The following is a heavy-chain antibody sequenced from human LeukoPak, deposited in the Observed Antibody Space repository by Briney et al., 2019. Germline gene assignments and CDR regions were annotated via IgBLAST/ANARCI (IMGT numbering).Heavy chain of an antibody. CDR1: GFNTYS. J-gene: IGHJ4*02. CDR2: ISNDGRKT. CDR3: ARAEYCSGGYCYLIES. V-gene: IGHV3-30*04. D-gene: IGHD2-15*01. Sequence: PGKSLRLSCVASGFNTYSMHWVRQAPGKGLEWVAIISNDGRKTSYTDSVKGRFTISRDNSNNTLYLQTISLRAEDTAVYYCARAEYCSGGYCYLIESWGQGTLVTVSS.